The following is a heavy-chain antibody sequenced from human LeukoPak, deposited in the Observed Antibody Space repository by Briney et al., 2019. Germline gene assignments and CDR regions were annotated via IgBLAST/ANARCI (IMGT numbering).Heavy chain of an antibody. CDR2: IYHSGST. CDR3: ARMPSSPRSGWYKFDY. CDR1: GGSISSSNW. J-gene: IGHJ4*02. V-gene: IGHV4-4*02. D-gene: IGHD6-19*01. Sequence: SGTLSLTCAVSGGSISSSNWWSWVRQPPGKGLEWIGEIYHSGSTNYNPSLKSRVTISVDKSKNQFSLKLSSVTAADTAVYYCARMPSSPRSGWYKFDYWGQGTLVTVSS.